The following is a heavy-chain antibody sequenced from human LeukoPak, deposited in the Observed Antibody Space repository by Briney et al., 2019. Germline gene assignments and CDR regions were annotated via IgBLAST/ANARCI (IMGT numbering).Heavy chain of an antibody. J-gene: IGHJ5*02. D-gene: IGHD3-22*01. CDR3: ARPYYYDSRIDP. V-gene: IGHV4-30-4*01. CDR1: GGSISSGDYY. Sequence: PSETLSLTCTVSGGSISSGDYYWSWIRQPPGKGLEWIAYMYYSGSTYYNPSLKSRVTMSADTSKNQLSLKLSSVTATDTAVYYCARPYYYDSRIDPWGQGILVTVSS. CDR2: MYYSGST.